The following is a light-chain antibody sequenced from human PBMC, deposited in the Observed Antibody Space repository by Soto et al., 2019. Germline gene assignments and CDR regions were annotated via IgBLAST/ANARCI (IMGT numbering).Light chain of an antibody. CDR2: DAS. CDR3: QEYGSSPRTYT. J-gene: IGKJ2*01. Sequence: EIVLTQSPGTLSLSPGERATLSCRASQSVSSSYLAWYQQKPGQAPRLLIYDASSRATGITDSYSGSGSGPDFTLIISRLEPEDFAVYYCQEYGSSPRTYTFGRGTKLEIK. V-gene: IGKV3-20*01. CDR1: QSVSSSY.